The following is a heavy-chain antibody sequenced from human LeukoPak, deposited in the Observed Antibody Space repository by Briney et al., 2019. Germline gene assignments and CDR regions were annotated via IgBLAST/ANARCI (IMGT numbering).Heavy chain of an antibody. CDR1: GGSFSGYY. Sequence: SETLSLTCAVYGGSFSGYYWSWIRQPPGKGLEWIGEINHSGSTNYNPSLKSRVTISVDTSKNQFSLKLSSVTAADTAVYYCARLRYYYGSGSYYKLGYFDYWGQGTLVTISS. V-gene: IGHV4-34*01. CDR3: ARLRYYYGSGSYYKLGYFDY. CDR2: INHSGST. D-gene: IGHD3-10*01. J-gene: IGHJ4*02.